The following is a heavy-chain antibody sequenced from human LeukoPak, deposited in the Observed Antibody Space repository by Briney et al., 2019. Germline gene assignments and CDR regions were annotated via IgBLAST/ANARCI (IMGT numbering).Heavy chain of an antibody. J-gene: IGHJ6*03. Sequence: GGSLRLSCAASGFTFSSYAMSWVRQAPGKGLEWVSAISGSGGSTYYADSVKGRFTISRDNSKNTLYLQMNSLRAEDTAVYYCAKVAGSQGGCSTSCYTDYYYYMDVWGKGTTVTVSS. V-gene: IGHV3-23*01. CDR2: ISGSGGST. CDR3: AKVAGSQGGCSTSCYTDYYYYMDV. CDR1: GFTFSSYA. D-gene: IGHD2-2*02.